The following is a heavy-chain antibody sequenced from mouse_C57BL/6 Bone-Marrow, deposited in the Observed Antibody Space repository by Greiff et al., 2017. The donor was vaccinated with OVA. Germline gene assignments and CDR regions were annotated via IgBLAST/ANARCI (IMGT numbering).Heavy chain of an antibody. CDR1: GYTFTSYW. CDR2: IYPGSGST. CDR3: ARWELRRRYAMDY. V-gene: IGHV1-55*01. J-gene: IGHJ4*01. Sequence: QVQLQQPGAELVKPGASVKMSCKASGYTFTSYWITWVKQRPGQGLEWIGVIYPGSGSTNYNEKFKSKATLTVDTSSSNAYMQLSSLTSEDSAVYYCARWELRRRYAMDYWGQGTSVTVSS. D-gene: IGHD2-4*01.